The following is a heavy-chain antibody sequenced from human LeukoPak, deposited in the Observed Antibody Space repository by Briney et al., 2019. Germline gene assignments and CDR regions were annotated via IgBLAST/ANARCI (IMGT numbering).Heavy chain of an antibody. J-gene: IGHJ4*02. V-gene: IGHV4-34*01. CDR2: INNSGSN. D-gene: IGHD6-19*01. CDR1: GGSFSGYY. CDR3: ARAIRMGIAVAGTFDY. Sequence: SETLSLPCAVYGGSFSGYYWSWIRQPPGKGLEWIGEINNSGSNNYNPSLKSRLTISVDTSKNQFSLKLSSVTAADTAVYYCARAIRMGIAVAGTFDYWGQGTLVTVSS.